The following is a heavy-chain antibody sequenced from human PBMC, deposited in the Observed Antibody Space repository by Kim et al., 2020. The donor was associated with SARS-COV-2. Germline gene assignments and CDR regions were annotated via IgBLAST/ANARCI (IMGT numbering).Heavy chain of an antibody. CDR3: AKGATMVRGAKEDAFDI. Sequence: GGSLRLSCAASGFTFDDYAMHWVRQAPGKGLEWVSLISWDGGSTYYADSVKGRFTISRDNSKNSLYLQMNSLRAEDTALYYCAKGATMVRGAKEDAFDIWGQGTMVTVSS. V-gene: IGHV3-43D*03. CDR1: GFTFDDYA. CDR2: ISWDGGST. J-gene: IGHJ3*02. D-gene: IGHD3-10*01.